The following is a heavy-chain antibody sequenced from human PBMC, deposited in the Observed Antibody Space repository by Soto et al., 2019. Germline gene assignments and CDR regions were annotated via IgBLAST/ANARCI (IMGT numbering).Heavy chain of an antibody. V-gene: IGHV1-69*12. CDR3: ARVRDSSGYRDAFDI. D-gene: IGHD3-22*01. Sequence: QVQLVQSGAEVKKPGSSVKVSCKASGGTFSSYAISWVRQAPGQGLEWMGGIIPIFGTANYAQKFQGRVTMTADESTSPAYMELSSLRSEDTAVYYCARVRDSSGYRDAFDIWGQGTMVTVSS. CDR2: IIPIFGTA. J-gene: IGHJ3*02. CDR1: GGTFSSYA.